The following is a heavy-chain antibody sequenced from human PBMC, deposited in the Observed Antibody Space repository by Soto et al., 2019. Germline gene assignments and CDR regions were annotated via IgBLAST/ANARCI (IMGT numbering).Heavy chain of an antibody. Sequence: QVQLVQSGAEVKKPGSSVKVSCKASGGTFSSYTISWVRQAPGQGLEWMGRIIPILGIANYAQKFQGRVTITXXNXTXXAYMELSSLRSEDTAVYYCAALSYYYGSGSVNFDYWGQGTLVTVSS. CDR1: GGTFSSYT. V-gene: IGHV1-69*02. CDR3: AALSYYYGSGSVNFDY. CDR2: IIPILGIA. D-gene: IGHD3-10*01. J-gene: IGHJ4*02.